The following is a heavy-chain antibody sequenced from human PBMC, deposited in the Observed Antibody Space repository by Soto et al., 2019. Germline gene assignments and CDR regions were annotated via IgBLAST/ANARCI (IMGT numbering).Heavy chain of an antibody. CDR2: MNPNSGNT. Sequence: ASVKVSCKASGYTFTSYYMHWVRQATGQGLEWMGWMNPNSGNTGYAQKFQGRVTMTRNTSISTAYMELSSLRSEDTAVYYCARGHHYYYYMDVWGKGTTVTVSS. V-gene: IGHV1-8*02. J-gene: IGHJ6*03. CDR3: ARGHHYYYYMDV. CDR1: GYTFTSYY.